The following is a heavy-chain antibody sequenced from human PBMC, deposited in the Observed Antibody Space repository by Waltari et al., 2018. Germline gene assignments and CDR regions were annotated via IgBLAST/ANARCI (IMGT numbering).Heavy chain of an antibody. CDR1: GFTFGSYS. CDR3: AKVGLSYWAEYLQH. Sequence: EVQLLESGGGLVQPGGSLRLSCVASGFTFGSYSLALVRQAPGKGLEWVSTISGNFGSTYYADSVKGRFTTSRDNSKNTLSLQMNSLRPEDTAIYYCAKVGLSYWAEYLQHWGQGTLVTVSS. D-gene: IGHD3-10*01. J-gene: IGHJ1*01. V-gene: IGHV3-23*01. CDR2: ISGNFGST.